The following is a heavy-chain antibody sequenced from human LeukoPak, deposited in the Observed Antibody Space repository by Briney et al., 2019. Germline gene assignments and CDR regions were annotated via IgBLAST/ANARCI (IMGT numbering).Heavy chain of an antibody. Sequence: GGSLRLSCEGSGFTFSNYWMGWVRQAPGKGLQWVANIKTDGSEKYYVDSVKGRFTISRDNAKNSLYLQMNSLRAEDTAVYYCAREVGSSFGAFDIWGQGTMVTVSS. CDR3: AREVGSSFGAFDI. CDR1: GFTFSNYW. D-gene: IGHD6-13*01. J-gene: IGHJ3*02. CDR2: IKTDGSEK. V-gene: IGHV3-7*01.